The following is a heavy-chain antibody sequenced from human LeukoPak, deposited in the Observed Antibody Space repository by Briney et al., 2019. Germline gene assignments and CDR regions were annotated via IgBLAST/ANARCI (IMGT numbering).Heavy chain of an antibody. J-gene: IGHJ4*02. CDR1: GGSVSSGSYY. V-gene: IGHV4-61*01. Sequence: SETLSLTCTVSGGSVSSGSYYWGWVRQPPGKGLEWIGYIYYSGSTNYSPSLKSRVTISVDTSKNQFSLKLSSVTAADTAVYYCARDWDYWGQGTLVTVSS. CDR3: ARDWDY. CDR2: IYYSGST.